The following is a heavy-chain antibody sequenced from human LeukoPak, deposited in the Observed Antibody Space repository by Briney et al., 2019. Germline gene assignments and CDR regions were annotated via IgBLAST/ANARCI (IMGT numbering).Heavy chain of an antibody. CDR1: GGSISSSGYY. CDR2: IYYSGST. V-gene: IGHV4-39*01. D-gene: IGHD3-10*01. Sequence: SETLSLTCTVSGGSISSSGYYWGWIRQPPGKGLEWIGSIYYSGSTYYNPSLKSRVTISVDTSKNQFSLKLSSVTAADTAVYYCASVRRGFGESSKYYSYYYMHVWGNGTTVTIAS. J-gene: IGHJ6*03. CDR3: ASVRRGFGESSKYYSYYYMHV.